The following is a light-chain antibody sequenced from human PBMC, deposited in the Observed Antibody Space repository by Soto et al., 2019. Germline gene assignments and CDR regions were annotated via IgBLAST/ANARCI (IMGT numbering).Light chain of an antibody. CDR2: DAS. CDR3: QQYGTSTGT. Sequence: EIVLTQSPGTLSLSPGERATVSCRASQSVTSTYLAWYQHKPGQAPRLLIYDASRRVPGIPDRFSGSGSGTDFTLTISRLEPADFAVYYYQQYGTSTGTFGQGTKVEIK. CDR1: QSVTSTY. J-gene: IGKJ1*01. V-gene: IGKV3-20*01.